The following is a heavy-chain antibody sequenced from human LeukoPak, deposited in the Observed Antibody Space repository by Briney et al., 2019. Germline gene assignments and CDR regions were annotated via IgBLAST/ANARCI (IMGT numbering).Heavy chain of an antibody. Sequence: GGSLRLSWAASGFTFSSYGMHWVRQAPGKGLEWVAFIRYDGSNKYYADSVKGRFTISRDNSKNTLYLQMNSLRAEDTAVYYCAKPEFIYSGYLPDYWGQGTLVTVST. J-gene: IGHJ4*02. CDR1: GFTFSSYG. D-gene: IGHD3-22*01. CDR3: AKPEFIYSGYLPDY. V-gene: IGHV3-30*02. CDR2: IRYDGSNK.